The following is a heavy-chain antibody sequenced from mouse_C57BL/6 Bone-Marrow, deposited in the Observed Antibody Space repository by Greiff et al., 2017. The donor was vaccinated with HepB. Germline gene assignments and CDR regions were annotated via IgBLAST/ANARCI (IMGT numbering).Heavy chain of an antibody. D-gene: IGHD1-1*01. J-gene: IGHJ4*01. V-gene: IGHV1-80*01. CDR3: ARKVTHYYDSSYYAMDY. Sequence: QVQLKESGAELVKPGASVKISCKASGYAFSSYWMNWVKQRPGKGLEWIGQIYPGDGDTNYNGKFKGKATLTADKSSSTAYMQLSSLTSEDSAVYFCARKVTHYYDSSYYAMDYWGQGTSVTVSS. CDR1: GYAFSSYW. CDR2: IYPGDGDT.